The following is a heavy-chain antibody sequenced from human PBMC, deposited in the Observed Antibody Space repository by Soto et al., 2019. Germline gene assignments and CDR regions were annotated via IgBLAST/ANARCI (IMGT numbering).Heavy chain of an antibody. Sequence: QLHLVQSGAEVKKPGSSVKVSCKASGGTFSSYTINWVRQAPGQGLEWLGGIILMFGTLYYAQKFQGRLTIAADSSTSTAYMELSTLRSDDTAVYYCARKVASSDDAFDIWGQGTMVTVSS. CDR3: ARKVASSDDAFDI. V-gene: IGHV1-69*06. D-gene: IGHD6-6*01. J-gene: IGHJ3*02. CDR2: IILMFGTL. CDR1: GGTFSSYT.